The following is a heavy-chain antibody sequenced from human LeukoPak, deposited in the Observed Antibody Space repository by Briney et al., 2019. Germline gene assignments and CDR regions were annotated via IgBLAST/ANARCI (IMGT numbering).Heavy chain of an antibody. D-gene: IGHD3-22*01. CDR1: GYTFTSYY. J-gene: IGHJ4*02. Sequence: ASVKVSCKASGYTFTSYYMHWVRQAPGKGLEWMGGFDPEDGETIYAQKFQGRVTMTEDTSTDTAYMELSSLRSEDTAVYYCATVDSSGYWLYFDYWGQGTLVTVSS. CDR3: ATVDSSGYWLYFDY. V-gene: IGHV1-24*01. CDR2: FDPEDGET.